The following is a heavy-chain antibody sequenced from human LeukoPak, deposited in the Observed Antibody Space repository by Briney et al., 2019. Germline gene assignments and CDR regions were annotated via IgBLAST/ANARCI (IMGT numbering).Heavy chain of an antibody. J-gene: IGHJ4*02. Sequence: PGGSLRLSCAASGFTFSSYGMHWVRQAPGKGLEGVAVISYDGSNKYYADSVKGRFTISRDNSKNALYLQMNSLRAEDTAVYYCAKGYDSSGLDYWGQGTLVTVSS. CDR1: GFTFSSYG. D-gene: IGHD3-22*01. CDR2: ISYDGSNK. CDR3: AKGYDSSGLDY. V-gene: IGHV3-30*18.